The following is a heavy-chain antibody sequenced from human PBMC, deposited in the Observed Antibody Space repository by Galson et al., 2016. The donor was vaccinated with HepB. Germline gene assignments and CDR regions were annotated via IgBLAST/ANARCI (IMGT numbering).Heavy chain of an antibody. CDR2: ISGYNGNT. Sequence: SVKVSCKASGYTFTSYGITWVRQAPGQGPEWMGWISGYNGNTNYAHQLQGRVTMTRDTSTSTAYMELRSLTSDNTAVYYCAREERYCSGASGHEPAHGMDVWGQGTTVTVSS. V-gene: IGHV1-18*01. J-gene: IGHJ6*02. CDR1: GYTFTSYG. D-gene: IGHD2-15*01. CDR3: AREERYCSGASGHEPAHGMDV.